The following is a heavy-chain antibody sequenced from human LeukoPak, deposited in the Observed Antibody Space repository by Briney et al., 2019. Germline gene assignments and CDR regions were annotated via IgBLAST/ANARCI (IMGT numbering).Heavy chain of an antibody. Sequence: SETLSLTCAVYGGSFSGYYWSWIRQPPGKGLEWIGEINHSGSTNYNPSLKSRVTISVDTSKSQFSLKLSSVTAADTAVYYCAREMYGRGVSDTNWFDPWGQGTLVTVSS. CDR1: GGSFSGYY. D-gene: IGHD3-10*01. V-gene: IGHV4-34*01. J-gene: IGHJ5*02. CDR3: AREMYGRGVSDTNWFDP. CDR2: INHSGST.